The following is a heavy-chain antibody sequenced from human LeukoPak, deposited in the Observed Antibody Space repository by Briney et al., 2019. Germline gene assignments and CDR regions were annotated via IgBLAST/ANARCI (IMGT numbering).Heavy chain of an antibody. V-gene: IGHV3-30*02. Sequence: GESLKISCAASGFTFRSFGMHWVRQAPGKGLEWVAFVRNDGNKTYYADSVRGRFTISRDNSKNTLFLQMNTLRPDDTAIYYCAKASGWELLGFDYWGQGALVTVSS. J-gene: IGHJ4*02. CDR1: GFTFRSFG. CDR2: VRNDGNKT. D-gene: IGHD1-26*01. CDR3: AKASGWELLGFDY.